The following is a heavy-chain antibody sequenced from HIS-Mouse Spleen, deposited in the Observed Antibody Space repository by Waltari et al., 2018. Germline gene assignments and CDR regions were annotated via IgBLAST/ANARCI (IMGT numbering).Heavy chain of an antibody. J-gene: IGHJ2*01. Sequence: QLQLQESGPGLVKPSETLSLTCTVSGGPISSSSYYRGWIRQPPGKGLEWIGRIYYSGSTYYNPSLKSRVTISVDTSKNQFSLKLSSVTAADTAVYYCAREIPYSSSWYDWYFDLWGRGTLVTVSS. D-gene: IGHD6-13*01. CDR3: AREIPYSSSWYDWYFDL. CDR1: GGPISSSSYY. CDR2: IYYSGST. V-gene: IGHV4-39*07.